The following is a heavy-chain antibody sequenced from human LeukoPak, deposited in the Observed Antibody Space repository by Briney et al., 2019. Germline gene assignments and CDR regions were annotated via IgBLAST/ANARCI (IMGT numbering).Heavy chain of an antibody. V-gene: IGHV3-30*18. J-gene: IGHJ4*02. CDR1: RFTFSSYG. CDR3: AKDRGYCSGGSCTHVDY. Sequence: GGSLRLSCAASRFTFSSYGMHWIRQAPGKGLEWVAVTSYDGNNKYYADSVKGRFTISRDNSKNTLNLQMNSLRTEDTAVYYCAKDRGYCSGGSCTHVDYWGQGTLVTVSS. D-gene: IGHD2-15*01. CDR2: TSYDGNNK.